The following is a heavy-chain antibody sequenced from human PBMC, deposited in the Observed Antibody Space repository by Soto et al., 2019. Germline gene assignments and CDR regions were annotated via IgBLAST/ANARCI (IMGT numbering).Heavy chain of an antibody. CDR1: GFTFSSYA. V-gene: IGHV3-23*01. D-gene: IGHD2-2*01. Sequence: PGGSLRLSCAASGFTFSSYAMSWVRQAPGKGLEWVSAISGSGGSTYYADSVKGRFTISRDNSKNTLYLQMNSLRAEDTAVYYCAKESGVVVPAAMADYYYGMDVWGQGTTVTVSS. CDR2: ISGSGGST. J-gene: IGHJ6*02. CDR3: AKESGVVVPAAMADYYYGMDV.